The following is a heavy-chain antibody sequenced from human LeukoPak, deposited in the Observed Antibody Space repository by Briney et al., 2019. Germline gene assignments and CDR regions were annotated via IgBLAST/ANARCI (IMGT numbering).Heavy chain of an antibody. J-gene: IGHJ6*02. CDR1: GYTFTSYG. V-gene: IGHV1-18*01. CDR3: AGASSSRYYYYYGMDV. CDR2: ISTYNGNT. D-gene: IGHD6-6*01. Sequence: GASVKVSCTASGYTFTSYGISWVRQAPGQGLEWMGWISTYNGNTNYAQKFQGRVTMTTGTSTSTAYVELRSLRSDDTAVYYCAGASSSRYYYYYGMDVWGQGTTVTVSS.